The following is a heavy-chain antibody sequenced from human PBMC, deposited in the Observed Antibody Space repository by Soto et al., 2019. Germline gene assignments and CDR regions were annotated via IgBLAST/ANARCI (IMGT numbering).Heavy chain of an antibody. CDR3: ACYGGSGSYYTDY. Sequence: GGSLGLSCAASGFTFSDYYMSWIRQAPGKGLEWVSYISSSGSTIYYADSVKGRFTISRDNAKNSLYLQMNSLRAEDTAVYYCACYGGSGSYYTDYWGQGTLVTVSS. D-gene: IGHD3-10*01. J-gene: IGHJ4*02. V-gene: IGHV3-11*01. CDR1: GFTFSDYY. CDR2: ISSSGSTI.